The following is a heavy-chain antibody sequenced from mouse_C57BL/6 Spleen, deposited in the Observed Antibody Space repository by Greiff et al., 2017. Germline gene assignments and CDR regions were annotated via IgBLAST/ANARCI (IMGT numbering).Heavy chain of an antibody. J-gene: IGHJ4*01. CDR1: GYTFTSYW. D-gene: IGHD1-3*01. CDR3: ARSKSQAMDY. Sequence: VQLQQPGAELVMPGASVKLSCKASGYTFTSYWMHWVKQRPGKGLEWIGVIDPSDSYTTYNQKFKGKSTLTVDKSSSTAYMQLSSLTSEDSAVYYCARSKSQAMDYWGQGTSVTVSS. CDR2: IDPSDSYT. V-gene: IGHV1-69*01.